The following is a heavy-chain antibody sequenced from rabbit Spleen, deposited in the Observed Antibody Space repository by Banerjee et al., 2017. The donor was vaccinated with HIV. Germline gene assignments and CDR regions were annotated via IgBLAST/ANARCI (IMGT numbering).Heavy chain of an antibody. Sequence: QQQLEESGGGLVKPEGSLTLTCKASGFSFSDRDVMCWVRQAPGKGLEWIACINTATGKAVYASWAKGRFTISKTSSTTVTLQMTSLTAADTATYFCAREWDLWGQGTLVTVS. J-gene: IGHJ3*01. CDR2: INTATGKA. D-gene: IGHD3-1*01. CDR1: GFSFSDRDV. CDR3: AREWDL. V-gene: IGHV1S45*01.